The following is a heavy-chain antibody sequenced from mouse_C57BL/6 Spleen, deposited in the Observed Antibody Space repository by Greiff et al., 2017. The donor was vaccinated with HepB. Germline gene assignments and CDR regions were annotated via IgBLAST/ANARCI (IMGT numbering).Heavy chain of an antibody. J-gene: IGHJ1*03. D-gene: IGHD2-4*01. CDR2: ILPGSGST. CDR3: ARGGIYYDYDDKYFDV. Sequence: QVQLQQSGAELMKPGASVKLSCKATGYTFTGYWIEWVKQRPGHGLEWIGEILPGSGSTNYNEKFKGKATFTADTSSNTAYMQLSSLTTEDSAIYYCARGGIYYDYDDKYFDVWGTGTTVTVSS. V-gene: IGHV1-9*01. CDR1: GYTFTGYW.